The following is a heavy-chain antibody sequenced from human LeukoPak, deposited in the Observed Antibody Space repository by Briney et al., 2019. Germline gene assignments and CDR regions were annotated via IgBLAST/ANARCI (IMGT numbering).Heavy chain of an antibody. CDR2: ISSSSSYI. V-gene: IGHV3-21*01. D-gene: IGHD3-9*01. Sequence: GRSLRLSCAASGFTFSSYSMNWVRQAPGKGLEWVSSISSSSSYIYYADSVKGRFTISRDNAKNSLYLQMNSLRAEDTAVYYCARDDLRLVTYDYWGQGTLVTVSS. CDR3: ARDDLRLVTYDY. CDR1: GFTFSSYS. J-gene: IGHJ4*02.